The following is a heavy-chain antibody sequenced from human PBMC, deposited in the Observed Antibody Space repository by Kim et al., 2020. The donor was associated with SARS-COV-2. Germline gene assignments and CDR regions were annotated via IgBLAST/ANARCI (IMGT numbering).Heavy chain of an antibody. Sequence: SETLSLTCTPSGYSIRTPYYRGWIRQPPGKGLEWFGSIYHSGETFYNSSLSSRVTVSVDTSKNPLYLTLNSVTAADTAVYYCARHNFLDVWGQGTTVIVSS. J-gene: IGHJ6*02. V-gene: IGHV4-38-2*02. CDR1: GYSIRTPYY. CDR2: IYHSGET. CDR3: ARHNFLDV.